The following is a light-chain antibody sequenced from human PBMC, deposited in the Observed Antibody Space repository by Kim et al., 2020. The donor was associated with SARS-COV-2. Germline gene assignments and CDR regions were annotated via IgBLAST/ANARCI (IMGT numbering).Light chain of an antibody. J-gene: IGLJ2*01. CDR3: AAWDDSLNGVV. Sequence: ELTQPPSASGTPGQRVTISCSGSSSNIGSNTVNWYQQLPGTAPKLLIYSNNQRPSGVPDRFSGSKSGTSASLAISGLQSEDEADYYCAAWDDSLNGVVFGGGTQLTVL. CDR1: SSNIGSNT. V-gene: IGLV1-44*01. CDR2: SNN.